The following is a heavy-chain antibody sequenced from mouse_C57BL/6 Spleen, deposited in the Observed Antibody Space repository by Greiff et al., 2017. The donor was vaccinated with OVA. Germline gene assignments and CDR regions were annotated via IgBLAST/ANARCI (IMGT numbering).Heavy chain of an antibody. V-gene: IGHV2-2*01. J-gene: IGHJ1*03. Sequence: QVHVKQSGPGLVQPSQSLSITCTVSGFSLTSYGVHWVRQSPGKGLEWLGVIWSGGSTDYNAAFISRLSISKDNSKSQVFFKMNSLQADDTAIYYCARGGTTVVATGYFDVWGTGTTVTVSS. CDR3: ARGGTTVVATGYFDV. CDR1: GFSLTSYG. D-gene: IGHD1-1*01. CDR2: IWSGGST.